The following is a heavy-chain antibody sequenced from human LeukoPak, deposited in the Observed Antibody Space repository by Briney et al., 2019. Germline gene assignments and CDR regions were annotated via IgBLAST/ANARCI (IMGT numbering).Heavy chain of an antibody. CDR2: IYYSGST. CDR1: GVSISSSSYY. CDR3: ARAGKSYYYDSSGYYFADY. Sequence: SETLSLTCTVSGVSISSSSYYWGWIRQPPGKGLEWIGSIYYSGSTYYNPSLKSRFTISVDTSKNQFSLMLSSLTPAYTAVYYCARAGKSYYYDSSGYYFADYWGQGTLVTVSS. D-gene: IGHD3-22*01. J-gene: IGHJ4*02. V-gene: IGHV4-39*07.